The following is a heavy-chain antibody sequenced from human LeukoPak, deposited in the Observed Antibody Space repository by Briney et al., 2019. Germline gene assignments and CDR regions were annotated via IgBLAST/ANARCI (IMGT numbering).Heavy chain of an antibody. J-gene: IGHJ5*02. CDR1: GFTFSSYA. Sequence: PGGSLRLSCAASGFTFSSYAMSWVRQAPGKGLEWVSAISGSGGSTYYADSVKGRFTISRDNSKNTLYLQMNSLRAEDTAVYYCAKAENYGDYPYWFDPWGQGTLATVSS. CDR3: AKAENYGDYPYWFDP. CDR2: ISGSGGST. D-gene: IGHD4-17*01. V-gene: IGHV3-23*01.